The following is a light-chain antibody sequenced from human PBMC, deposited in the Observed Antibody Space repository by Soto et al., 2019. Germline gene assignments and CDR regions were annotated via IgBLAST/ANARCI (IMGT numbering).Light chain of an antibody. CDR3: QSYDSRLSGYV. CDR2: ANT. Sequence: QSVLTQPPSVSGAPGQRVTISCAGNRSNIGAGYDVHWFQQLPGTAPKLLIFANTNRPSGVPDRFSGSKSATSASLAITGLQADDEADYYCQSYDSRLSGYVFGSGTQLTVL. V-gene: IGLV1-40*01. J-gene: IGLJ1*01. CDR1: RSNIGAGYD.